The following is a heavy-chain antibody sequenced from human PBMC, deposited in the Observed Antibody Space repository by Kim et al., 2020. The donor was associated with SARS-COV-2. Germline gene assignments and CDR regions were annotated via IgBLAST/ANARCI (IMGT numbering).Heavy chain of an antibody. D-gene: IGHD3-22*01. J-gene: IGHJ3*02. CDR2: IYPGDSDT. CDR3: ARHYHDSSGYFAFDI. CDR1: GYSFTSYW. Sequence: GESLKISCKGSGYSFTSYWIGWVRQMPGKGLEWMGIIYPGDSDTRYSPSFQGQVTISADKSISTAYLQWSSLKASDTAMYYCARHYHDSSGYFAFDIWGRGTMVTVSS. V-gene: IGHV5-51*01.